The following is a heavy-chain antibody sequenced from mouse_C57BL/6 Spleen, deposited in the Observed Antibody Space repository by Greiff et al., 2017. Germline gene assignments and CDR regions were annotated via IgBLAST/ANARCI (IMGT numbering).Heavy chain of an antibody. CDR3: ERSPLDGEYFDY. Sequence: VQLQQSGAELVKPGASVKISCKASGYAFTSYWMNWVKQRPGQGLEWIGQIYPGDGDTNYNGQFKGKATLTADNSSSTDYMQLRRQTSEDSAVYFCERSPLDGEYFDYWGQGTTLTVSS. CDR1: GYAFTSYW. J-gene: IGHJ2*01. D-gene: IGHD1-1*01. CDR2: IYPGDGDT. V-gene: IGHV1-80*01.